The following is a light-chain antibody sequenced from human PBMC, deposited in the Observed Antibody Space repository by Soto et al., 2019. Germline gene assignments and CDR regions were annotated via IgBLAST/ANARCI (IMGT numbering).Light chain of an antibody. J-gene: IGKJ4*01. CDR3: HQLFAYPLT. Sequence: AIQVTQSPASLSASVGDRVTITCRASQDITNSLNWYQQKSGKAPSLLIFAASTLQSGVPSRFSGSGSGTDFTLTISSLQPEDSATYYCHQLFAYPLTFGGGTKVDIK. CDR1: QDITNS. CDR2: AAS. V-gene: IGKV1-6*02.